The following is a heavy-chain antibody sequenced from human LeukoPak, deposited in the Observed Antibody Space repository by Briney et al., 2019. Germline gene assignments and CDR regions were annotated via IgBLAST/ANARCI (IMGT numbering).Heavy chain of an antibody. CDR1: GYTFTGYY. D-gene: IGHD5-18*01. CDR3: AGRPDTSMVAIFDY. J-gene: IGHJ4*02. CDR2: INPSSGGT. Sequence: ASVKVSCKASGYTFTGYYVHWVRQAPGQGLEWMGWINPSSGGTNYAQKFQGRVTMTGDTSISTAYMELSRLTSDDTAVYFCAGRPDTSMVAIFDYWGQGTLVTISS. V-gene: IGHV1-2*02.